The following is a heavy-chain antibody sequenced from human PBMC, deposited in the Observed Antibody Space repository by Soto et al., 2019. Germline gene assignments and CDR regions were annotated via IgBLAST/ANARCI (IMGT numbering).Heavy chain of an antibody. V-gene: IGHV3-33*01. J-gene: IGHJ4*02. D-gene: IGHD2-21*02. Sequence: GGSLRLSCAASGFTFSSYGMHWVRQAPGKGLEWGAVIWYDGSNKYYADSVKGRFTISRDNSKNTLYLQMNSLRAEDTAVYYCAREDHNIVVLTAIRHLDYWGQGTLVTVSS. CDR2: IWYDGSNK. CDR1: GFTFSSYG. CDR3: AREDHNIVVLTAIRHLDY.